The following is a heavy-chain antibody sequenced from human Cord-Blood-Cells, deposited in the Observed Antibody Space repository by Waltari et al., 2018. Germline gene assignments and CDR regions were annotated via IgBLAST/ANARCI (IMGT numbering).Heavy chain of an antibody. Sequence: QVQLVESGGGVVQPGGSLRLSCAASGFTVSSYGMPWVRQAPGKGLEWVAFIRYDGSNKYYADSVKGRFTISRDNSKNTLYLQMNSLRAEDTAVYYCAPPHSYGFDYWGQGTLVTVSS. CDR3: APPHSYGFDY. CDR2: IRYDGSNK. D-gene: IGHD5-18*01. J-gene: IGHJ4*02. CDR1: GFTVSSYG. V-gene: IGHV3-30*02.